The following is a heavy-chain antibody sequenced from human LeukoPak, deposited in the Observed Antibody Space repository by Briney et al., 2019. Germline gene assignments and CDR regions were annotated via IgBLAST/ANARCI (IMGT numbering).Heavy chain of an antibody. Sequence: PGGSLRLSCTVSGFTVSSNSMSWVRQAPGKGLEWVSFIYSDNTHYSDSVKGRFTISRDNSKNTLYLQMNSLRAEDTAVYYCAKVGDGYNSDYWGQGTLVTVSS. J-gene: IGHJ4*02. D-gene: IGHD5-24*01. V-gene: IGHV3-66*03. CDR1: GFTVSSNS. CDR2: IYSDNT. CDR3: AKVGDGYNSDY.